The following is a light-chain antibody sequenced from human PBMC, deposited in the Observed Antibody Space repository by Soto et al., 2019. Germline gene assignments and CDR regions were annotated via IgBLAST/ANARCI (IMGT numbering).Light chain of an antibody. CDR1: QSVGSN. CDR3: QQYGDRPRT. CDR2: GAS. V-gene: IGKV3-15*01. J-gene: IGKJ1*01. Sequence: EIVLTQSPATLSVSPGERVTLSFRARQSVGSNLAWYQQKPGQAPRLLIYGASTRATGIPARFSGSGSGTEFTLTISSLESEDIAVYFCQQYGDRPRTFGQGTKVDIK.